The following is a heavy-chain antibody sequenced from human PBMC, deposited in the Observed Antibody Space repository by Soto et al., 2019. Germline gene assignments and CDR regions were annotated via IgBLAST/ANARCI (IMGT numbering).Heavy chain of an antibody. CDR2: TNAGNGNT. CDR1: GYTFTSYA. Sequence: QVQLVQSGAEVKKPGASVKVSCKASGYTFTSYAMHWVRQAPGQRLEWMGWTNAGNGNTKYSQKFQGRVTITRDTSASTAYMELSSLRSEDTAVYYCARDLGGSPDYWGQGTLVTVSS. CDR3: ARDLGGSPDY. V-gene: IGHV1-3*01. J-gene: IGHJ4*02.